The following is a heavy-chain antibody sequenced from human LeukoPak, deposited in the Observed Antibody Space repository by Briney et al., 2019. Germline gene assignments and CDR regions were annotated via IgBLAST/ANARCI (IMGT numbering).Heavy chain of an antibody. CDR1: GFSFSNNW. Sequence: PGGSLRLSCAASGFSFSNNWMHWVRLTPEKGLLWVSRIKSDGSGTTYADSVKGRFTISRDNAKNTLYLQMNSLRAEDTAVYYCARVGARQILEYWGQGTLVTVSS. V-gene: IGHV3-74*03. CDR2: IKSDGSGT. D-gene: IGHD4-17*01. CDR3: ARVGARQILEY. J-gene: IGHJ4*02.